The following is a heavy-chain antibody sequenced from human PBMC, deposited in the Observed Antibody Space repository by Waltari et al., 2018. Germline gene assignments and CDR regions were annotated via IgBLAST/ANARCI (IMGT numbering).Heavy chain of an antibody. CDR3: TRGRGGGGSSNNWFDP. CDR1: GGSISSYY. Sequence: QVQLQESGPGLVKPSETLSLTCTVSGGSISSYYWSWIRQPAGKGLEWIGHIYTSGSTNYNPSLTSRVTMSVDTSKNQFSLKLNSVTAADTAIYYCTRGRGGGGSSNNWFDPWGQGTLVIVSS. D-gene: IGHD1-26*01. CDR2: IYTSGST. V-gene: IGHV4-4*07. J-gene: IGHJ5*02.